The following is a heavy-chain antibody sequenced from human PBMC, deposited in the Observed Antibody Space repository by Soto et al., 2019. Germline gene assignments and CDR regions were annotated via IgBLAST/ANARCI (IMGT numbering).Heavy chain of an antibody. V-gene: IGHV1-8*01. Sequence: QVQLVQSGAEVKKPGASVKVSCKASGYTFTSYDINWVRQATGQGLEWMGWMNPNSGNTGYAEKFQGRVTMTRNTSISTAYMELSSLRSEDTAVYYCARGLEWERSCTSTGCSGAWFDPWGQGTLVTVSS. J-gene: IGHJ5*02. CDR3: ARGLEWERSCTSTGCSGAWFDP. CDR1: GYTFTSYD. D-gene: IGHD2-2*01. CDR2: MNPNSGNT.